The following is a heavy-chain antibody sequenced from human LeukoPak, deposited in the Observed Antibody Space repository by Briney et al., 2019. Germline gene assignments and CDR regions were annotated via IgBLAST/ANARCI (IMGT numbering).Heavy chain of an antibody. CDR3: ARGTSLAAAGSVSVWGFDY. CDR1: GFTFSSYW. V-gene: IGHV3-7*01. J-gene: IGHJ4*02. Sequence: GGSLRLSCAASGFTFSSYWMSWVRQAPGKGLEWVANIKQDGSEKYYVDSVKGRFTISRDNAKNSLYLQMNSLRAEDTAVYYCARGTSLAAAGSVSVWGFDYWGQGTLVTVSS. D-gene: IGHD6-13*01. CDR2: IKQDGSEK.